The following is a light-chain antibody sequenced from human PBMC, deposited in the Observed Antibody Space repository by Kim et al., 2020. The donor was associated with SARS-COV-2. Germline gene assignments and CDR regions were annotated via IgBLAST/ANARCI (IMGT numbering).Light chain of an antibody. CDR1: SSKLGAGYD. Sequence: VTIACTGSSSKLGAGYDVHWYQQFPGTAPKLLIYGNNNRPSGVPDRFSGSKSGTSASLAITGLQAEDEADYYCQSYDSSLSGSEVFGTGTKVTVL. CDR3: QSYDSSLSGSEV. CDR2: GNN. V-gene: IGLV1-40*01. J-gene: IGLJ1*01.